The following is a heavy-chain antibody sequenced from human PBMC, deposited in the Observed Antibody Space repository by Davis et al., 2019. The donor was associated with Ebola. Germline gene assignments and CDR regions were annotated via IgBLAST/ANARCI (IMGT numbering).Heavy chain of an antibody. D-gene: IGHD5-18*01. CDR1: GGFVSVKTYY. Sequence: PSETLSLTCTVSGGFVSVKTYYWGWIRQPPGKGPEWIGSFYDGGNTYYNQSLRSRLTISVDSTKNQFSLQLNSVTPEDTALYYCARGWLRAGMDVWGEGTTVTVSS. V-gene: IGHV4-39*01. CDR3: ARGWLRAGMDV. CDR2: FYDGGNT. J-gene: IGHJ6*04.